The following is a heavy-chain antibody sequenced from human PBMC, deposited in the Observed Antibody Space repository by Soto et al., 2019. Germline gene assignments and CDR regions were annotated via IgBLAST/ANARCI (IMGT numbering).Heavy chain of an antibody. V-gene: IGHV3-23*01. Sequence: GGSLRLSCAASGFTFSSYAMSWVRQAPGKGLEWVSAISGSGGSTYYADSVKGRFTISRDNSKNTLYLQMNSLRAEDTAVYYCAKRWNYENYYYYGMDVWGQGTTVTVSS. CDR3: AKRWNYENYYYYGMDV. CDR1: GFTFSSYA. CDR2: ISGSGGST. D-gene: IGHD1-7*01. J-gene: IGHJ6*02.